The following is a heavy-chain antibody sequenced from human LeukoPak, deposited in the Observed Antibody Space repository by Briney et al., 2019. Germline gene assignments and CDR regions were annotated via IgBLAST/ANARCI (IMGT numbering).Heavy chain of an antibody. V-gene: IGHV1-69*06. D-gene: IGHD4-23*01. CDR1: GGTFSSYA. Sequence: SVKVSCKASGGTFSSYAISWVRQAPGQGLEWMGGIIPIFGTANYAQKFQGRVTITADKSTSTAYMELSSLRSEDTAVYYCARDFTLTTVVTLNWFDPWGQGTLVTVSS. J-gene: IGHJ5*02. CDR3: ARDFTLTTVVTLNWFDP. CDR2: IIPIFGTA.